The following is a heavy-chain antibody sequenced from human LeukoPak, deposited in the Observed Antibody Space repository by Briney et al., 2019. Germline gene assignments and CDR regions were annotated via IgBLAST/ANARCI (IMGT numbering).Heavy chain of an antibody. CDR2: ISSSSSTI. J-gene: IGHJ4*02. Sequence: GGSLRLSCAASGFTFSSYSMNWVRQAPGKGLEWVSYISSSSSTIYYADSVKGRFTISRDNAKNSLYLQMNSLRDEDTAVYYCARESDFWSGYSFDYWGQGTLVTVSS. D-gene: IGHD3-3*01. CDR3: ARESDFWSGYSFDY. CDR1: GFTFSSYS. V-gene: IGHV3-48*02.